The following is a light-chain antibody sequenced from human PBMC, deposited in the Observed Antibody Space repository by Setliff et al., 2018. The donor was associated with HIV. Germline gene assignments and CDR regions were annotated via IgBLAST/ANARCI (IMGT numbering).Light chain of an antibody. CDR1: SSDVGGHNY. CDR2: DVS. J-gene: IGLJ1*01. CDR3: SSYTNTPLDV. V-gene: IGLV2-14*03. Sequence: QSALTQPASVPGFPGQSITISCSGNSSDVGGHNYFSWYQQHPGKAPKLIIYDVSNRPSGASNRFSGSKSGNTASLTISGLQAEDEADYYCSSYTNTPLDVFGTGTKVTVL.